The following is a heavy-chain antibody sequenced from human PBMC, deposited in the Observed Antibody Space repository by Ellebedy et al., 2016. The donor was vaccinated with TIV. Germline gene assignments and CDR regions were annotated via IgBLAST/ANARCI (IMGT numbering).Heavy chain of an antibody. CDR1: GGTFSSYA. D-gene: IGHD4-23*01. J-gene: IGHJ6*02. CDR3: ARGGSTVDYGMDV. V-gene: IGHV1-69*13. Sequence: AASVKVSCKASGGTFSSYAISWVRQAPGQGLEWMGGIIPIFGTANYAQKFQGRVTITADESTSTAYMELSSLRSEDTAVYYCARGGSTVDYGMDVWGQGTTVTVSS. CDR2: IIPIFGTA.